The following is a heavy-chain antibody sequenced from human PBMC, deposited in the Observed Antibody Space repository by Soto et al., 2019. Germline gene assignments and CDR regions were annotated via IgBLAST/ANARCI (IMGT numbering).Heavy chain of an antibody. CDR2: TRNKANSYTT. J-gene: IGHJ6*03. V-gene: IGHV3-72*01. Sequence: EVQLVESGGGLVQPGGSLRLSCAASGFTFSDHYMDWVRQAPGKGLEWVGRTRNKANSYTTEYAASVKGRFTISRDDSKNSLYLQMNSLKTEDTAVYYCAGGGIFGVVIIPAYYYYYMDVWGKGTTVTVSS. CDR3: AGGGIFGVVIIPAYYYYYMDV. CDR1: GFTFSDHY. D-gene: IGHD3-3*01.